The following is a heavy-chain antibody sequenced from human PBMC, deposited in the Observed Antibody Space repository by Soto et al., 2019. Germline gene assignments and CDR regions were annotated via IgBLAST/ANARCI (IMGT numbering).Heavy chain of an antibody. CDR2: IYPGDSDT. CDR3: ARQRLWGTSGYYYFEN. J-gene: IGHJ4*02. V-gene: IGHV5-51*01. D-gene: IGHD3-22*01. CDR1: GHIFSNYW. Sequence: GESLKISCKGSGHIFSNYWIGWVRQMPGKGLEWMGIIYPGDSDTRYSPSFQGQVAITVDKSINTAYLQWSRLKASDTAIYYCARQRLWGTSGYYYFENWGQGTLVTVSS.